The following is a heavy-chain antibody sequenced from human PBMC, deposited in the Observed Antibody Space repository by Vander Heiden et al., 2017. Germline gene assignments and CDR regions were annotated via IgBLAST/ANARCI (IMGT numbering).Heavy chain of an antibody. J-gene: IGHJ4*02. CDR3: ARDSLDYYDSSGYYYVFDY. D-gene: IGHD3-22*01. Sequence: QVQLVESGGGVVQPGRSLRLSCAAPGFTFSSYGMHGVRQAPGKGLEWVAVIWYDGSNKDYADSVKGRFTISRDNSKNTLYLQMNSLRAEDTAVYYCARDSLDYYDSSGYYYVFDYWGQGTLVTVSS. CDR2: IWYDGSNK. CDR1: GFTFSSYG. V-gene: IGHV3-33*01.